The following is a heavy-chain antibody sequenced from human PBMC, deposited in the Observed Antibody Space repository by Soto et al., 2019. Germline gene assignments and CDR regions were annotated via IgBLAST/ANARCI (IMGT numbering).Heavy chain of an antibody. CDR2: IYYSGST. CDR1: VGSIISGGYY. V-gene: IGHV4-31*03. CDR3: AREGIQLWAYYFDY. Sequence: SYTLSLTCTFSVGSIISGGYYWSWIRQHPGKGLEWIGYIYYSGSTYYNPSLKSRVTISVDTSKNQFSLKLSSVTAADTAVYYCAREGIQLWAYYFDYWGQGTLVTVSS. J-gene: IGHJ4*02. D-gene: IGHD5-18*01.